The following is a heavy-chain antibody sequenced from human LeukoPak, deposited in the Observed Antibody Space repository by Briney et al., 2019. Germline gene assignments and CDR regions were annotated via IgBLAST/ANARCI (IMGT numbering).Heavy chain of an antibody. CDR2: ISWNSGSI. CDR1: GFTFDDYA. Sequence: GGSLRLSCAASGFTFDDYAMHWVRQAPGKGLEWVSGISWNSGSIGYADSVKGRFTISRDNAKNSLYLQMNSLRAEDTALYYCAKGRRSSWFLLFDYWGQGTLVTVSS. D-gene: IGHD6-13*01. CDR3: AKGRRSSWFLLFDY. V-gene: IGHV3-9*01. J-gene: IGHJ4*02.